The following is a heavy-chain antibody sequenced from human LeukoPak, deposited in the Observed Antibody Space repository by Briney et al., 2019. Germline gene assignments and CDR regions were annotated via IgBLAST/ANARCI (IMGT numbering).Heavy chain of an antibody. D-gene: IGHD3-10*01. CDR2: IIPILGIA. V-gene: IGHV1-69*04. CDR1: GGTFSSYT. Sequence: SVKVSCKASGGTFSSYTISWVRQAPGQGLEWMGRIIPILGIANYAQKFQGRVTITADESTSTAYMELSSLRSEDTAVYYCARDFITANPKNYGSGSYTWGQGTLVTVSS. CDR3: ARDFITANPKNYGSGSYT. J-gene: IGHJ5*02.